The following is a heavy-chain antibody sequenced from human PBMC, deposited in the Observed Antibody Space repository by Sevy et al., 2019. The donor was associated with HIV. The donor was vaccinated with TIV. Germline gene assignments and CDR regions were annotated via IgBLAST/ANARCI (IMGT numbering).Heavy chain of an antibody. CDR3: AREPGYSSSWLWINWFDP. J-gene: IGHJ5*02. CDR2: ISAYNGNT. V-gene: IGHV1-18*01. D-gene: IGHD6-13*01. Sequence: ASVKVSCKASGYTFTSYGISWVRQAPGQGLEWMGWISAYNGNTNYAQKLQGRVTMTTDTSTSTAYMERRSLGSDDTAVYYCAREPGYSSSWLWINWFDPWGQGTLVTVSS. CDR1: GYTFTSYG.